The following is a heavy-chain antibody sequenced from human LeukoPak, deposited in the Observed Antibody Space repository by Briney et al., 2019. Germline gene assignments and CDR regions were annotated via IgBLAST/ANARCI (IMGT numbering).Heavy chain of an antibody. V-gene: IGHV4-59*01. D-gene: IGHD3-10*01. CDR3: ARDGSGSYYLEGVFDY. Sequence: SETLSLTCTVSGASISSSYWTWIRQPPGKGLEWIGYISYSGATNYNPSLKSRVTISVDTSKNQFSLKLSSVTAADTAVYYCARDGSGSYYLEGVFDYWGQGTLVTVSS. CDR2: ISYSGAT. CDR1: GASISSSY. J-gene: IGHJ4*02.